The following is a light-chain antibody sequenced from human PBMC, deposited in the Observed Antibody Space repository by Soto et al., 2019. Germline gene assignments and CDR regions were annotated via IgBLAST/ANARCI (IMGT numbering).Light chain of an antibody. CDR3: QHLKSFPFT. CDR1: QDISSF. V-gene: IGKV1-9*01. J-gene: IGKJ4*01. CDR2: TAS. Sequence: DIQLTQSPSFLSASLGDRVTITCRASQDISSFLAWYQQKPGKAPNLLIYTASTLQSGVPSRFSGSGSGTEFSLTISSLQAEDFATYYCQHLKSFPFTFGGGTKVELK.